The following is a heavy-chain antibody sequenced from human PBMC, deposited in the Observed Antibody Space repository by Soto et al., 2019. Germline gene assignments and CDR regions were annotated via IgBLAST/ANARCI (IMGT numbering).Heavy chain of an antibody. V-gene: IGHV3-30*04. D-gene: IGHD6-13*01. J-gene: IGHJ4*02. CDR2: ISYDGRNK. Sequence: QVQLVESGGGVVLPGRSLRLSCAASGFTFSSYAMHWVRQAPGKGLEWVAVISYDGRNKYYADSVKGRFTISRDNSKNTLYLQMNSLRVEDTAVHYCARASSSWYDIGYWGQGTLVTVSS. CDR3: ARASSSWYDIGY. CDR1: GFTFSSYA.